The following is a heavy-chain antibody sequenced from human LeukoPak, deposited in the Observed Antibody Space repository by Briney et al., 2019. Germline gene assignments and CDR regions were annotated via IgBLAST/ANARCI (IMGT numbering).Heavy chain of an antibody. J-gene: IGHJ4*02. V-gene: IGHV5-10-1*01. Sequence: GGSLRISFKGSGYRFTSYWISWVRPMPGKGLEWMGRIDPSDSYTNYSPSFQGHVTISADKSISTAYLQWSSLKASDTAMYYCARLMRSTYYFDYWGQGTLVTVSS. D-gene: IGHD3-16*01. CDR3: ARLMRSTYYFDY. CDR2: IDPSDSYT. CDR1: GYRFTSYW.